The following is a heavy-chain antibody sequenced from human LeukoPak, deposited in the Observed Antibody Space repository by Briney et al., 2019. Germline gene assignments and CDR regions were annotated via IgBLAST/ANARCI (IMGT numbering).Heavy chain of an antibody. V-gene: IGHV4-31*03. D-gene: IGHD5-12*01. CDR2: MHYSGST. Sequence: SETLSHTCTVSGGSISSGGHYWGWIRQHPGKGLEWIGYMHYSGSTYYNASLKSRVTISVDTSKNQSSLKLSSVTAADTAVYYCARASSYSGYDAYYFEYWGQGTLVTVSS. J-gene: IGHJ4*02. CDR3: ARASSYSGYDAYYFEY. CDR1: GGSISSGGHY.